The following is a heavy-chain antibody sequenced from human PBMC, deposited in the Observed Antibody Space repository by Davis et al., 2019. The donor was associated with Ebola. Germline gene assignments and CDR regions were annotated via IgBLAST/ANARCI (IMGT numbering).Heavy chain of an antibody. D-gene: IGHD5-12*01. CDR3: ARDYIVFDY. V-gene: IGHV3-9*01. Sequence: PGGSLRLSCAASGFSFDDYAMHWVRQAPGKGLEWVSGISWNSGSIGYADSVKGRFTISRDNAKNSLYLQMNSLRAEDTAVYYCARDYIVFDYWGQGNLVTVSS. CDR2: ISWNSGSI. J-gene: IGHJ4*02. CDR1: GFSFDDYA.